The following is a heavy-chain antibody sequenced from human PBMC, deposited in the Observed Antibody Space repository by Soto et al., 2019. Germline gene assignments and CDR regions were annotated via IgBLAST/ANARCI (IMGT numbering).Heavy chain of an antibody. V-gene: IGHV2-5*01. CDR3: IYGRASWDYHGLDV. Sequence: QFTLKESGPTVVKPTETLTLTCTFSGFSLTTGGVGVGWIRQPPGRSPEWLAVSYWNDDRRRSPSLEHRLTITKDTSKNQVVLTMTNMDPVDTATYYCIYGRASWDYHGLDVWGQGIPVTVSS. D-gene: IGHD3-3*02. CDR2: SYWNDDR. J-gene: IGHJ6*02. CDR1: GFSLTTGGVG.